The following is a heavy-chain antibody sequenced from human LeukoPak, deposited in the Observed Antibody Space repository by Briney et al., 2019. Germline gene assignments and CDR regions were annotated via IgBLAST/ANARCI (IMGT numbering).Heavy chain of an antibody. V-gene: IGHV3-23*01. Sequence: GGSLRLSCAASGLTFSSYAMSWVRQAPGKGLEWVSAISGSGGSTYYADSVKGRFTISRDNSKNTLYLQMNSLRAEDTAVYYCAKDSAGSYYNWFDPWGQGTLVTVSS. CDR3: AKDSAGSYYNWFDP. CDR2: ISGSGGST. D-gene: IGHD1-26*01. CDR1: GLTFSSYA. J-gene: IGHJ5*02.